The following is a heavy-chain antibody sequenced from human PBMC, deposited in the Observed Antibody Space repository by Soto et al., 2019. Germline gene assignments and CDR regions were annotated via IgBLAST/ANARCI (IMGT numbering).Heavy chain of an antibody. D-gene: IGHD2-2*01. V-gene: IGHV1-58*01. CDR1: GFTFTSSA. J-gene: IGHJ4*02. CDR2: IVVGSGNT. CDR3: AAVDQGYCSSTSCQTLDY. Sequence: SVKVSCKASGFTFTSSAVQWVRQARGQRLEWIGWIVVGSGNTNYAQKFQERVTITRDMSTSTAYMELSSLRSEDTAVYYCAAVDQGYCSSTSCQTLDYWGQGTLVTVSS.